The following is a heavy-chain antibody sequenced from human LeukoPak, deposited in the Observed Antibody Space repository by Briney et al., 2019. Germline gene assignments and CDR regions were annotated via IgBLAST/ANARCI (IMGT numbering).Heavy chain of an antibody. CDR3: ASPNTYYYDSSGYYPF. V-gene: IGHV4-34*01. CDR1: GGSFSGYY. D-gene: IGHD3-22*01. CDR2: IYYSGST. Sequence: PSETLSLTCAVYGGSFSGYYWSWIRQPPGKGLEWIGSIYYSGSTYYNPSLKSRVTISVDTSKNQFSLKLSSVTAADTAVYYCASPNTYYYDSSGYYPFWGQGTLVTVSS. J-gene: IGHJ4*02.